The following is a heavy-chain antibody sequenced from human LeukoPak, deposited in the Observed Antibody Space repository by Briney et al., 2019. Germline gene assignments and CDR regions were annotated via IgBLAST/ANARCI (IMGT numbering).Heavy chain of an antibody. CDR1: GFTFSSYS. V-gene: IGHV3-23*01. CDR2: MSGRGSGGST. D-gene: IGHD5-24*01. Sequence: AGGSLRLSCAASGFTFSSYSMNWVRQAPGKGLEWVSSMSGRGSGGSTYYADSVKGRFTISRDNSKSTLYLQMNSLRAEDTAVYYCAKSGYNRFDYWGQGTLVTVSS. J-gene: IGHJ4*02. CDR3: AKSGYNRFDY.